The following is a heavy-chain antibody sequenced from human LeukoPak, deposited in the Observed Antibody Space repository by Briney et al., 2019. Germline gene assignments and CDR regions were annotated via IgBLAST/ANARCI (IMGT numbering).Heavy chain of an antibody. CDR3: ARLATGTYYFDY. V-gene: IGHV4-59*08. CDR2: IYYSGST. CDR1: GGSISSYY. Sequence: SETLSLTCTVSGGSISSYYWSWIRQPPGKGLEWIGYIYYSGSTNYNPSLKSRVTISVDTSKNQFSLKLSSVTAADTAVYYCARLATGTYYFDYWGQGTLVTVSS. D-gene: IGHD5-12*01. J-gene: IGHJ4*02.